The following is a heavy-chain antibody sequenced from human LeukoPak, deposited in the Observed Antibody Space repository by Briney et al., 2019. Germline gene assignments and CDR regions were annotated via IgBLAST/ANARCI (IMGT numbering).Heavy chain of an antibody. CDR1: GYSFTSYW. J-gene: IGHJ4*02. Sequence: GESLKISCKGSGYSFTSYWIGWVRRMPGKGLEWMGIIYPGDSDTRYSPSFQGQVTISADKSISTAYLQWSSLKASDTAMYYCARHLAGLYSGYDYFDYWGQGTLVTVSS. CDR2: IYPGDSDT. V-gene: IGHV5-51*01. CDR3: ARHLAGLYSGYDYFDY. D-gene: IGHD5-12*01.